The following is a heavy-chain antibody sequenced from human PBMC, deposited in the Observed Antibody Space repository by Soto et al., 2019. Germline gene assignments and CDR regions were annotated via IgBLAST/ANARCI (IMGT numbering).Heavy chain of an antibody. CDR2: IYHSGST. Sequence: SETLSLTCAVSGGSISSSNWWSCVRQPPGKGLEWIGEIYHSGSTNYNPSLKSRVTISVDKSKNQFSLKLSSVTAADTAVYYCARDRSLGIVGAPGYYGMDVWGQGTTVTVSS. CDR1: GGSISSSNW. J-gene: IGHJ6*02. D-gene: IGHD1-26*01. V-gene: IGHV4-4*02. CDR3: ARDRSLGIVGAPGYYGMDV.